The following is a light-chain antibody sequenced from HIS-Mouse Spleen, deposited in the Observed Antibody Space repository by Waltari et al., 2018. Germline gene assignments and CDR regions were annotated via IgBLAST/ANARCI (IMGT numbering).Light chain of an antibody. Sequence: QSVLTQPPSASGTPGQRVTISCSGSSSNIGSNYVYWYQQLPGTAPKLLIYRNNQRPSGVPDRFSGSKSGTSASLAISGLRSEDEADYYCCSYAGSSTWVFGGGTKLTVL. CDR2: RNN. CDR1: SSNIGSNY. J-gene: IGLJ3*02. V-gene: IGLV1-47*01. CDR3: CSYAGSSTWV.